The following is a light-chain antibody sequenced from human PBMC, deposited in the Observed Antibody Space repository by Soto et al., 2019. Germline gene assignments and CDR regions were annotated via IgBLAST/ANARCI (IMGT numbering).Light chain of an antibody. V-gene: IGLV1-51*01. CDR3: GARDGSMNARG. Sequence: QSVLTQPPSASAAPEQKVTISCSGRSFNSENNYVSWFQQFQGTAPRLLMYDNNKRPSGIPDRFSGSKSGTSATLGITGLQTGDEAGYYCGARDGSMNARGFGTGTKVTV. CDR1: SFNSENNY. J-gene: IGLJ1*01. CDR2: DNN.